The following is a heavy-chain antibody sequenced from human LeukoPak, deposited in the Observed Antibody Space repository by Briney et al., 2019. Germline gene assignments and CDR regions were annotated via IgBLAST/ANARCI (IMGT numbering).Heavy chain of an antibody. Sequence: GGSLRLSCAASGFTFSSYEMNWVRQAPGRGLEWVSYISSSGSTIYYADSVKGRFTISRDNAKNSLYLQMNSLRAEDTAVYYCARVGDYDLDYWGQGTLVTVSS. CDR1: GFTFSSYE. CDR2: ISSSGSTI. CDR3: ARVGDYDLDY. J-gene: IGHJ4*02. V-gene: IGHV3-48*03. D-gene: IGHD4-17*01.